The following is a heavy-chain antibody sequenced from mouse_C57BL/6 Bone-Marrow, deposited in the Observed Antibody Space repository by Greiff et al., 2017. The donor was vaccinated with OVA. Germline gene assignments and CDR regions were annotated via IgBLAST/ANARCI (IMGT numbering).Heavy chain of an antibody. D-gene: IGHD3-2*02. Sequence: EVKLVESGGGLVKPGGSLKLSCAASGFTFSDYGMHWVRQAPEKGLEWVAYISSGSSTIYYADTVKGRFTISRDNAKNTLFLQMTSLRSEETAMYYCAKGSSGSYYFDYWGQGTTLTVSS. CDR2: ISSGSSTI. CDR1: GFTFSDYG. V-gene: IGHV5-17*01. CDR3: AKGSSGSYYFDY. J-gene: IGHJ2*01.